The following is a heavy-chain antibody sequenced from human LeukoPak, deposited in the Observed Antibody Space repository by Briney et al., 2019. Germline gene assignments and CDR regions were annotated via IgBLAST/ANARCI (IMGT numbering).Heavy chain of an antibody. V-gene: IGHV4-59*01. Sequence: SETLSLTCTVSGDSISSYYWSWLRQPPGKGLEWVGYIYYSGSTNYNPSLKSRVTISVDTSKNQFSLKLSSVTAADTAVYYCARARLGDGYTNYWYFDLWGRGTLVTVSS. CDR3: ARARLGDGYTNYWYFDL. J-gene: IGHJ2*01. CDR2: IYYSGST. D-gene: IGHD5-24*01. CDR1: GDSISSYY.